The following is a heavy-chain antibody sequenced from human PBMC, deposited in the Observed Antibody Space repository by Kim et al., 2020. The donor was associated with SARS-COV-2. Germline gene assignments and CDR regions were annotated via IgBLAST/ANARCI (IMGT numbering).Heavy chain of an antibody. CDR1: GDSLSSDY. J-gene: IGHJ4*02. D-gene: IGHD3-16*02. Sequence: SETLSLTCTVSGDSLSSDYWSWNRQPAGKELEWIGRIYTSGRTNYNPSLQSRVTMSVDMSKNQFSLKLSSVTAADTAVFYCASALGHWGPGTLVSFSS. V-gene: IGHV4-4*07. CDR3: ASALGH. CDR2: IYTSGRT.